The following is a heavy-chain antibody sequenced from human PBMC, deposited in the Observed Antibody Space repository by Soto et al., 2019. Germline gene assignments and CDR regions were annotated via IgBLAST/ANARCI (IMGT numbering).Heavy chain of an antibody. J-gene: IGHJ6*02. CDR1: GGTFSSYT. CDR3: ARCRGSYGMDV. CDR2: IIPILGIA. D-gene: IGHD3-10*01. Sequence: QVQLVQSGAEVKKPGSSVKVSCKASGGTFSSYTISWVRQAPGQGLEWMGRIIPILGIANYAQKFQGRVTITADKSTSTAYMELSSLRSGDTAVYYCARCRGSYGMDVWGQGTTVTVSS. V-gene: IGHV1-69*02.